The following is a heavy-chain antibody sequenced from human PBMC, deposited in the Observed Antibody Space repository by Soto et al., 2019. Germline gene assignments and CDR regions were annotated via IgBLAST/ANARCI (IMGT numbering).Heavy chain of an antibody. CDR1: GGTFNNHA. D-gene: IGHD3-9*01. J-gene: IGHJ5*02. Sequence: QVQLVQSGAEVKKPGSSVKVSCKASGGTFNNHAINWVRQSPGHGLEWMGGLIPIFGTSIYALKFQGRVTITSAESTRPGYMELRRLRSKETAVYYCVRGKMREMAPLLRDQWFDPWGQGTLVTVSS. CDR3: VRGKMREMAPLLRDQWFDP. CDR2: LIPIFGTS. V-gene: IGHV1-69*01.